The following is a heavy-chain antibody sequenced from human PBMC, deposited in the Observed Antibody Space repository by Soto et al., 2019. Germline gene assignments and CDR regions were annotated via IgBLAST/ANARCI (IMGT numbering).Heavy chain of an antibody. Sequence: GQLVQSGAEVKGPGASIRVSCKTSGYTXXXFXXXXVRQAXGQGLEWMGWMNPDSGVTDLAQKFRGRVTMARDTSTKTAYLALDRLTSXXKGVXXXXXXGXXXXESYFDMWGQGTLVTVSS. CDR3: XXXGXXXXESYFDM. J-gene: IGHJ4*02. CDR1: GYTXXXFX. CDR2: MNPDSGVT. D-gene: IGHD3-22*01. V-gene: IGHV1-2*02.